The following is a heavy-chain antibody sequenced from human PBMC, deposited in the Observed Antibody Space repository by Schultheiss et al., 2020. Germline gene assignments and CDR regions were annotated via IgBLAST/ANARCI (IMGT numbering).Heavy chain of an antibody. CDR1: GGTFSSYA. V-gene: IGHV1-69*13. CDR3: ARDSTSQATRLSSSWTHRGYYYGMDV. CDR2: IIPIFGTA. J-gene: IGHJ6*02. Sequence: SVKVSCKASGGTFSSYAIRWVRQAPGQGLEWMGGIIPIFGTANYAQKFQGRVTITADESTSTAYMELSSLRSEDTAVYYCARDSTSQATRLSSSWTHRGYYYGMDVWGQGTTVTVSS. D-gene: IGHD6-13*01.